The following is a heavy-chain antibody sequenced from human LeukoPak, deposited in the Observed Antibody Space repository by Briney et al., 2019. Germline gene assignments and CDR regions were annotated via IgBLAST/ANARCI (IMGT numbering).Heavy chain of an antibody. V-gene: IGHV1-69*06. D-gene: IGHD4-23*01. CDR3: ARDLGGAFDI. CDR1: GGTFSNYA. Sequence: EASVKVSCKASGGTFSNYAISWVRQAPGQGLEWMGGIIPIFDTANYAQKFQGRVTITADKSTSTAYMELRSLRSEDTAVYYCARDLGGAFDIWGQGTMVTVSS. J-gene: IGHJ3*02. CDR2: IIPIFDTA.